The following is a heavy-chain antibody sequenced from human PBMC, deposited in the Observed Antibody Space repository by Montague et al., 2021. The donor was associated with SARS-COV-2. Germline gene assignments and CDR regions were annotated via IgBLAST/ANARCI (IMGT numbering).Heavy chain of an antibody. CDR3: ARSYGTTVVTPAFDY. CDR1: GFSLTTSGMC. CDR2: IDWDDDK. V-gene: IGHV2-70*01. J-gene: IGHJ4*02. Sequence: PALVKPTQTLTLTCTFSGFSLTTSGMCVSWIRQPPGKALEWLTLIDWDDDKYYSTSLKTRLTISKDTPKNQVVLTMTNMDPVDTATYYCARSYGTTVVTPAFDYWGRGTLVTVSS. D-gene: IGHD4-23*01.